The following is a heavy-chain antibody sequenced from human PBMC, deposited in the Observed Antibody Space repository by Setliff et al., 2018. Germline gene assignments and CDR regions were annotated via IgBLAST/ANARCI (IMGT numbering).Heavy chain of an antibody. J-gene: IGHJ6*03. CDR3: ARTSRDGATYMDV. V-gene: IGHV4-4*07. CDR1: GGSMTSYY. D-gene: IGHD3-10*01. CDR2: ICRGSNT. Sequence: SETLSLTCTVSGGSMTSYYWSWIRQPAGKGLEWIGRICSSENTIGRICRGSNTHYNPSLQSRVTMSLDTSTNQCSLRLSSVTAADTAVYYGARTSRDGATYMDVWGKGTTFTVSS.